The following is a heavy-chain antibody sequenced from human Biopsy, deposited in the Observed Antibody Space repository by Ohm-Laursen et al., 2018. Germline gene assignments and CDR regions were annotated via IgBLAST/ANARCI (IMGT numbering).Heavy chain of an antibody. CDR2: MNPNSGNT. J-gene: IGHJ4*02. D-gene: IGHD3-10*01. CDR3: ARGRNPVWFGEDLDY. Sequence: ASVKVSCKASGYTFTSYEINWVRQATGQGLEWMGWMNPNSGNTGYAQKFQGRVTMTRNTSISTAYMEVSSLRSKDTAVYYCARGRNPVWFGEDLDYWGQGTPVTVSS. CDR1: GYTFTSYE. V-gene: IGHV1-8*01.